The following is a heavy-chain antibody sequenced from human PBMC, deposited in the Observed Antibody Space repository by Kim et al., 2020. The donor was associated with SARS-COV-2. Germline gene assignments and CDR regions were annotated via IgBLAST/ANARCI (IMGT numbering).Heavy chain of an antibody. CDR3: ARDASIVVVPAGMGGGWFDP. CDR1: GFTFSSYG. J-gene: IGHJ5*02. Sequence: GGSLRLSCAASGFTFSSYGMHWVRQAPGKGLEWVAVISYDGSNKYYADSVKGRFTISRDNSKNTLYLQMNSLRAEDTAVYYCARDASIVVVPAGMGGGWFDPWGQGTLVTVSS. V-gene: IGHV3-33*05. CDR2: ISYDGSNK. D-gene: IGHD2-2*01.